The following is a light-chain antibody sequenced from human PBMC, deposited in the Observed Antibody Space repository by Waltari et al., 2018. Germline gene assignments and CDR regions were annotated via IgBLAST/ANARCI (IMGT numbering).Light chain of an antibody. V-gene: IGLV1-44*01. CDR1: SSNIGAST. J-gene: IGLJ2*01. Sequence: QSVLTQPPSASATPGQSVTISCSGGSSNIGASTVSWYQHVPGTAPKLLIYSNSLRPSGVPGRFYGSKSGISASLAISDLQSEDEADYYCATWDDSLKGVIFGGGSKLTVL. CDR3: ATWDDSLKGVI. CDR2: SNS.